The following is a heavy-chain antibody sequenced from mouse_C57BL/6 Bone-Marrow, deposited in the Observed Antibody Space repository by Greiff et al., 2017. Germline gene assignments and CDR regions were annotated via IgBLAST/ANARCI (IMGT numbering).Heavy chain of an antibody. CDR2: IHPNSGST. CDR3: AREFYYYGSRYAMDY. D-gene: IGHD1-1*01. CDR1: GYTFTSYW. Sequence: VQLQQPGAELVKPGASVKLSCKASGYTFTSYWMHWVKQRPGQGLEWIGMIHPNSGSTNYNEKFKSKATLTVDKSSSTAYMQLSSLTSEDSAVYYCAREFYYYGSRYAMDYWGQGTSVTVSS. J-gene: IGHJ4*01. V-gene: IGHV1-64*01.